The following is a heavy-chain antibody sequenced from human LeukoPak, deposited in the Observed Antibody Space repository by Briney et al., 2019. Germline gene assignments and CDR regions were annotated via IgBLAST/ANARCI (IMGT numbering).Heavy chain of an antibody. Sequence: GGSLRLACAASGFTFSSYAMSWVRQAPGKGLEWVSAISGSGGSTYYADSVKGRFTISRDNSRNTLYLQMNSLRAEDTAVYYCAKALGIAVAGTARRFDYWGQGTLVTVSS. CDR1: GFTFSSYA. CDR2: ISGSGGST. V-gene: IGHV3-23*01. D-gene: IGHD6-19*01. J-gene: IGHJ4*02. CDR3: AKALGIAVAGTARRFDY.